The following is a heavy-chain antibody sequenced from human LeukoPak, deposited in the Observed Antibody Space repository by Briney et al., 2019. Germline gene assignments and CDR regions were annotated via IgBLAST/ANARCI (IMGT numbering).Heavy chain of an antibody. CDR2: INHSGST. V-gene: IGHV4-34*01. Sequence: ETLSLTCAVYGGSFSGYYWSWIRQPPGKGLEWIGEINHSGSTNYNPSLKSRVTISVDTSKNQFSLKLSSVTAADTAVYYCARVYYGHSKKYYYDSSGDWDYWGQGTLVTVSS. CDR1: GGSFSGYY. D-gene: IGHD3-22*01. CDR3: ARVYYGHSKKYYYDSSGDWDY. J-gene: IGHJ4*02.